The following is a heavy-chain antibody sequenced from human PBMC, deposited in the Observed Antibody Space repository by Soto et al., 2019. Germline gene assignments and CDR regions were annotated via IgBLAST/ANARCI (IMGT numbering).Heavy chain of an antibody. J-gene: IGHJ6*02. CDR2: ISYDGSNK. CDR3: AREKYSSGWYPGGDYYYYGMDV. Sequence: LRLSCAASGFTFSSYAMHWVRQAPGKGLEWVAVISYDGSNKYYADSVKGRFTISRDNSKNTLYLQMNSLRAEDTAVYYCAREKYSSGWYPGGDYYYYGMDVWGQGTTVTVSS. V-gene: IGHV3-30-3*01. CDR1: GFTFSSYA. D-gene: IGHD6-19*01.